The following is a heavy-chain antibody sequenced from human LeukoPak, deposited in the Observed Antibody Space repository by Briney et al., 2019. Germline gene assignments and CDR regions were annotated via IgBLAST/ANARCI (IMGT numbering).Heavy chain of an antibody. Sequence: GASLKVSCKASGYTFTSCDINWVRQATEQGLEWVGCMNPNSGNTGYGLSFQGRITMTRDISKGTAYMELSNQTSEDTAIYYCTRGSSGRRDNWGQGTLVTVSA. V-gene: IGHV1-8*01. J-gene: IGHJ4*02. CDR2: MNPNSGNT. CDR1: GYTFTSCD. CDR3: TRGSSGRRDN. D-gene: IGHD6-19*01.